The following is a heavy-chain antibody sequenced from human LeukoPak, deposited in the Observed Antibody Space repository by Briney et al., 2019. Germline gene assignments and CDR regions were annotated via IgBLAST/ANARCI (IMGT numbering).Heavy chain of an antibody. Sequence: GGSLRLSCAASGFSFDDYAMHWVRQPPGKGLEWVSGISSNSDDIGYADSVKGRFTISRDSAKKSLYLQMNSLRAEDTALYYCAKDRYCTSSSCPIDYWGRGTLVTVSS. CDR2: ISSNSDDI. V-gene: IGHV3-9*01. CDR3: AKDRYCTSSSCPIDY. CDR1: GFSFDDYA. J-gene: IGHJ4*02. D-gene: IGHD2-15*01.